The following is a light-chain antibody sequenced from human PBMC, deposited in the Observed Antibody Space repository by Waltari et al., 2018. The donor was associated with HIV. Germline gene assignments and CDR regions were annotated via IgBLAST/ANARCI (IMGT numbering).Light chain of an antibody. CDR2: EVS. J-gene: IGLJ2*01. CDR1: RSDLGVYNS. V-gene: IGLV2-8*01. Sequence: QSALTQPPSASGSPGQSVTIPCTGARSDLGVYNSVCWYQQRPGKAPKVIISEVSKRSSGVPNRFSGSTSGNTASLTVSGLQADDEAEYFCSFYGGSNILVFGGGTKLTVL. CDR3: SFYGGSNILV.